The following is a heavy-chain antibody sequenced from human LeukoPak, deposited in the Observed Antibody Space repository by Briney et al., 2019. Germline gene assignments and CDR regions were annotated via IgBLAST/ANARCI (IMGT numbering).Heavy chain of an antibody. CDR1: GFTFSSYG. CDR2: ISYDGSNK. CDR3: AKVSGYSSSWTDYYYYGMDV. V-gene: IGHV3-30*18. D-gene: IGHD6-13*01. Sequence: PGGSLRLSCAASGFTFSSYGMHWVRQAPGKGLEWVAVISYDGSNKYYADSVKGRFTISRDSSKNTLYLQMSSLRAEDTAVYYCAKVSGYSSSWTDYYYYGMDVWGQGTTVTVSS. J-gene: IGHJ6*02.